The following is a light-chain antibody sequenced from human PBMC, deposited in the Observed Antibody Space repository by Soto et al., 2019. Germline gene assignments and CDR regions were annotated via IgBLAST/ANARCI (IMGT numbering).Light chain of an antibody. V-gene: IGKV3-11*01. CDR1: QSVSSY. Sequence: ESVLTQSPATLSLSPGERATLSCRASQSVSSYLAWYQQKPGQAPRLIXYGAANRATGIPARFSGSGSGTDLALTISSLDPEDFAVYYCQQRSNWPPITFGQGTRLEIK. CDR3: QQRSNWPPIT. CDR2: GAA. J-gene: IGKJ5*01.